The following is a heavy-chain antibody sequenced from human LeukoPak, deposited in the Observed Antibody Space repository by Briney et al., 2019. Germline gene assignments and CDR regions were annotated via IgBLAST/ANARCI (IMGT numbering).Heavy chain of an antibody. CDR3: ARLTSPAASDF. V-gene: IGHV3-30*04. J-gene: IGHJ4*02. CDR2: ISYDGNNK. D-gene: IGHD2-2*01. Sequence: PGRSLRLSCAASGFTFSNYAFHWVRQAPGKGLEWEAVISYDGNNKYYADSVKGRFTISRDNSKNTLYVQVNSLRAEDTAVYYCARLTSPAASDFWGRGTLVTVSS. CDR1: GFTFSNYA.